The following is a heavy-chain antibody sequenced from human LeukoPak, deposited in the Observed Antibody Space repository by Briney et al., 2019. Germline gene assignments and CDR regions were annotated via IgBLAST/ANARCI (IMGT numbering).Heavy chain of an antibody. CDR2: IYTSGST. CDR3: ARGGSSSYYCSYCMDV. D-gene: IGHD6-6*01. CDR1: GGSISSYY. V-gene: IGHV4-4*09. Sequence: LETLSLTCTVSGGSISSYYWSWIRQPPGKGLDWIGSIYTSGSTDYNPSLKSRVTISVDTSKNQLSLKLSSVTAADTAVYYCARGGSSSYYCSYCMDVWGKGTTVTVSS. J-gene: IGHJ6*03.